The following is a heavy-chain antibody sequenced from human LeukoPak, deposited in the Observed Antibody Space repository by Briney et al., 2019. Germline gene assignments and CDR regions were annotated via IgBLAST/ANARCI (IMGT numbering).Heavy chain of an antibody. J-gene: IGHJ1*01. D-gene: IGHD6-13*01. V-gene: IGHV4-4*07. CDR1: CGSISSYY. CDR2: IYTSGSI. Sequence: SETLSLTCTVSCGSISSYYWSWIRQPAGKGLEWIGRIYTSGSINYNPSLKSRVTMSVDTSKNQFSLKLSSVTAADTAVYYCARDAGIYAYFQHWGQGTLVTVSS. CDR3: ARDAGIYAYFQH.